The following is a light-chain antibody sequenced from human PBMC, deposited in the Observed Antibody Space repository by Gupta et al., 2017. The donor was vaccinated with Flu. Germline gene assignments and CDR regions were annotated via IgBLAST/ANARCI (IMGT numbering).Light chain of an antibody. CDR3: SSSTVTTPPVV. CDR2: DVI. J-gene: IGLJ2*01. CDR1: SSDVGGYNY. Sequence: ITISCTGTSSDVGGYNYVSWYQQHPGKAPKLIIYDVINRPSGVSHRFSGSKSGNTASLTISGLQAEDEADYYCSSSTVTTPPVVFGGGTKLTVL. V-gene: IGLV2-14*03.